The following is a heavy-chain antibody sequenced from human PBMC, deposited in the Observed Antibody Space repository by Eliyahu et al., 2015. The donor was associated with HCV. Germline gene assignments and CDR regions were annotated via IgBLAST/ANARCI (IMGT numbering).Heavy chain of an antibody. V-gene: IGHV4-34*01. CDR2: INHSGST. Sequence: QVQLQQWGAGLLKPSETLSLTXAVXGGSFSGXYWSWIRQPPGKGLEWIGEINHSGSTNXNPSLKSRVTISVDTSKNQFSLKLSSVTAADTAVYYCASQYYDFWSGYYYYGMDVWGQGTTVTVSS. CDR1: GGSFSGXY. CDR3: ASQYYDFWSGYYYYGMDV. J-gene: IGHJ6*02. D-gene: IGHD3-3*01.